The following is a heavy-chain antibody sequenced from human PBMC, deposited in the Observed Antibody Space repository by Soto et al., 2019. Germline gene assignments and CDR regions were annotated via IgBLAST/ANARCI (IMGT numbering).Heavy chain of an antibody. Sequence: PGGSLRLSCAASGFTFSSDWMHWVRQAPGKGLECVSRINADGGSTHYADSVRGRFTISRDNAKNTLFLQLNSLRVEDTAIYYCIKVLTRGVGVPRFYFDSWGQGTLVTVSS. D-gene: IGHD3-9*01. V-gene: IGHV3-74*01. J-gene: IGHJ4*02. CDR2: INADGGST. CDR3: IKVLTRGVGVPRFYFDS. CDR1: GFTFSSDW.